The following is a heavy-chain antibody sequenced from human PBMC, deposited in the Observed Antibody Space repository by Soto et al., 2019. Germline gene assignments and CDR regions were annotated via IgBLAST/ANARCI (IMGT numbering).Heavy chain of an antibody. D-gene: IGHD6-19*01. CDR1: GYTFTSYA. J-gene: IGHJ4*02. CDR2: INAGNGNT. CDR3: ARDLGKGVAVAGAYFDY. Sequence: GASVKVSCKASGYTFTSYAMHWVRQAPGQRLEWMGWINAGNGNTKYSQKFQGRVTITRDTSASTAYMELSSLRSEDTAVYYCARDLGKGVAVAGAYFDYWGQGTLVTVSS. V-gene: IGHV1-3*01.